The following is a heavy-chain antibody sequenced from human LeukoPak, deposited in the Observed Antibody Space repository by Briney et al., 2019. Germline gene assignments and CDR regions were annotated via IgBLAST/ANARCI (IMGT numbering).Heavy chain of an antibody. J-gene: IGHJ4*02. V-gene: IGHV4-34*01. Sequence: SETLSLTCAVYGGSFSGYYWSWIRHPPGKGLEGIGEINHSGSTNFNPSLKSRVTILVDTSKNQFSLKLSSVTAADTAVYYCARHREKGATTPFDYWGQGTLVTVSS. D-gene: IGHD1-26*01. CDR1: GGSFSGYY. CDR3: ARHREKGATTPFDY. CDR2: INHSGST.